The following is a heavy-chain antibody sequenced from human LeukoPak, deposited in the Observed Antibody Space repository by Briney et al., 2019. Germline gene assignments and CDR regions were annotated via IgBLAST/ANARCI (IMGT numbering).Heavy chain of an antibody. CDR3: ARYSGTYRDY. CDR1: GFTFSSYS. Sequence: GGSLRLSCAASGFTFSSYSMSWVRQAPGKGLEWVSYISSSSSPIYYADSVKGRFTISRDNAKNSLYLQMDSLRAEDTAVYYCARYSGTYRDYWGQGTLVTVSS. D-gene: IGHD1-26*01. CDR2: ISSSSSPI. V-gene: IGHV3-48*04. J-gene: IGHJ4*02.